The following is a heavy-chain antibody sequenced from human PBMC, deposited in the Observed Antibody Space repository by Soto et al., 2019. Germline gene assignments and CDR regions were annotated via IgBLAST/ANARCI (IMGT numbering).Heavy chain of an antibody. V-gene: IGHV1-2*02. CDR2: INPNSGGT. D-gene: IGHD3-10*01. Sequence: QVQLVQSGVEVKKPGASVKVSCKASGYTFTGYYMHWVRQAPGQGLEWMGWINPNSGGTNYAQKFQGRVTMTRDTSISTAYMELSRLRSDDTAVYYCAREGYYYGSGGGTDWFDPWGQGTLVTVSS. J-gene: IGHJ5*02. CDR1: GYTFTGYY. CDR3: AREGYYYGSGGGTDWFDP.